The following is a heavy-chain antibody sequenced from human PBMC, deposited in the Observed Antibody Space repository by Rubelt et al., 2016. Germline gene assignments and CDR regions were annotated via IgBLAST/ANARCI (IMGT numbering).Heavy chain of an antibody. V-gene: IGHV4-34*01. Sequence: QVQLQQWGAGLLKPSETLSLTCAVYGGYFSGYSWSWIRQPPGKGLEWLGDINHSGSTNYNPSLKSRVTISVDTSKNQFSLKLSAVTAADTAVYYCAGGLARAAAAPRRLWFDPWGQGTLVTVSS. CDR3: AGGLARAAAAPRRLWFDP. J-gene: IGHJ5*02. D-gene: IGHD6-13*01. CDR2: INHSGST. CDR1: GGYFSGYS.